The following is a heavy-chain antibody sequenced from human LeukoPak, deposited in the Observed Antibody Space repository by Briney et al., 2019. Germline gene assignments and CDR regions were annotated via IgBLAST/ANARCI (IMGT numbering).Heavy chain of an antibody. J-gene: IGHJ4*02. Sequence: GGSLRLSCAAPGFTVSSNYINWVRQAPGKGLEWVSLIYGSTSADYADSVKGRFTISRDTSVNTVYLQMNSLRAEDTAVYYCARLNFGDDYWGQGTLVTVSS. CDR1: GFTVSSNY. CDR2: IYGSTSA. CDR3: ARLNFGDDY. D-gene: IGHD4-17*01. V-gene: IGHV3-66*01.